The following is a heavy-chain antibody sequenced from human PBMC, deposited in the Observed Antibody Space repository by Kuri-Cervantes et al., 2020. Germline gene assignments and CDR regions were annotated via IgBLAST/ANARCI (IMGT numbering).Heavy chain of an antibody. CDR1: GYTFTGYY. CDR3: ARDEPGVRYFDWLRDYYYYYGMHV. D-gene: IGHD3-9*01. Sequence: SVKVSCKASGYTFTGYYMHWVRQAPGQGLEWIGWIVVGSGNTNYAQRFQERVTITRDMSTSTAYMELSSLRAEDTAVYYCARDEPGVRYFDWLRDYYYYYGMHVWGQGTTVTVSS. J-gene: IGHJ6*02. CDR2: IVVGSGNT. V-gene: IGHV1-58*02.